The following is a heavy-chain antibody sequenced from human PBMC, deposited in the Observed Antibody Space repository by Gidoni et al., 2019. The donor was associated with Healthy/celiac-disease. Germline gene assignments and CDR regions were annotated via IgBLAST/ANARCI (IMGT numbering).Heavy chain of an antibody. Sequence: VESGGGLVKPGGSLRLSCAASGFTFSNAWMSWVRQAPGKGLEWVGRIKSKTDGRTTDYAAPVKGRFTISRDDSKNTLYLQMNSLKTEDTAVYYCTTEGPKQPTHWGQGTLVTVSS. J-gene: IGHJ4*02. CDR1: GFTFSNAW. V-gene: IGHV3-15*01. D-gene: IGHD1-1*01. CDR3: TTEGPKQPTH. CDR2: IKSKTDGRTT.